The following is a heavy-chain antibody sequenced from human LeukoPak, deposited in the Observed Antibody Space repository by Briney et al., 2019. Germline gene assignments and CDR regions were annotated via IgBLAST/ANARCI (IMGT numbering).Heavy chain of an antibody. CDR3: ASIGGEDY. J-gene: IGHJ4*02. CDR1: GFTFSSYA. CDR2: ISSSSSYI. Sequence: PGGSLRLSCAASGFTFSSYAMSWVRQAPGKGLEWVSSISSSSSYIYYADSVKGRFTISRDNAKNSLYLQMNSLRAEDTAVFYCASIGGEDYWGQGTLVTVSS. V-gene: IGHV3-21*01. D-gene: IGHD3-10*01.